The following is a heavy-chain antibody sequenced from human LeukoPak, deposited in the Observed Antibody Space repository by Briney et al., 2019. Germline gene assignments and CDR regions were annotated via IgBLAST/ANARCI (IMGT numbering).Heavy chain of an antibody. V-gene: IGHV3-48*02. D-gene: IGHD2-2*01. CDR1: GFTFSSYN. CDR2: VSSSSSTR. Sequence: GGSLRLSCAASGFTFSSYNMHWVRQAPGKGLEWVSYVSSSSSTRYYADSVKGRFTISRDNDKNSLYLQMNSLRDEGTAVYYCARDPGYCGRTSCYAVWNFDSWGQGTLVTVSS. J-gene: IGHJ4*02. CDR3: ARDPGYCGRTSCYAVWNFDS.